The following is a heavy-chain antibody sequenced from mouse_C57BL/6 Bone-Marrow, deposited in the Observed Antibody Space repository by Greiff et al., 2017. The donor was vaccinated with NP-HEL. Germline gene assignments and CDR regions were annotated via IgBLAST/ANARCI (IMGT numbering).Heavy chain of an antibody. CDR2: INPNNGGT. Sequence: EVKLQQSGPELVKPGASVKISCKASGYTFTDYYMNWVKQSHGKSLEWIGDINPNNGGTSYNQKFKGKATLTVDKSSSTAYMELRSLTSEDSAVYYCARAGGNYGFFDYWGQGTTLAVSS. J-gene: IGHJ2*01. CDR3: ARAGGNYGFFDY. CDR1: GYTFTDYY. D-gene: IGHD2-1*01. V-gene: IGHV1-26*01.